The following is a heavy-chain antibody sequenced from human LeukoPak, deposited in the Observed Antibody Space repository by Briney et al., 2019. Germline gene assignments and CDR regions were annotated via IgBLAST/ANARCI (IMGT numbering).Heavy chain of an antibody. CDR2: IYYSGST. J-gene: IGHJ4*02. V-gene: IGHV4-59*08. Sequence: PSETLSLTCTVSGGSISSYYWSWIRQPPGKGLEWIGYIYYSGSTYYNPSLKSRVTISVDTSKNQFSLKLSSVTAADTAVYYCARGREWEPKVFDYWGQGTLVTVCS. D-gene: IGHD1-26*01. CDR1: GGSISSYY. CDR3: ARGREWEPKVFDY.